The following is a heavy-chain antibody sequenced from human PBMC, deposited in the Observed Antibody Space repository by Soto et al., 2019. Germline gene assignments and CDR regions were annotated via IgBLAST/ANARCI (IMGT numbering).Heavy chain of an antibody. J-gene: IGHJ4*02. CDR1: GFIFNEYG. D-gene: IGHD2-15*01. Sequence: QVQLVESGGGVVQPGMSLRLSCAASGFIFNEYGMHWVRQAPGKGLEWVAVIWYDGSNKYYADSVKGRFIISRDNSKNTMSLQMNNLRAEDTAVYYCARWGCSGTNCNLNQRSYDLWGQGTLVTVSS. V-gene: IGHV3-33*03. CDR3: ARWGCSGTNCNLNQRSYDL. CDR2: IWYDGSNK.